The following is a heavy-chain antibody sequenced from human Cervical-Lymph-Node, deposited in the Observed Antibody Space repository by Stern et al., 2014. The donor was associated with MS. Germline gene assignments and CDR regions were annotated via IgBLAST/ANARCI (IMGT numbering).Heavy chain of an antibody. Sequence: QLQLQESGPGLVKPSETLSLTCTVSGGSISSSSYYWGWIRQPPGKGLEXIGSIYYSGSTYYNPSLKSRVTISVDTSKNQFSLKLSSVTAADTAVYYCARHGWIQALLFDYWGQGTLVTVSS. CDR2: IYYSGST. D-gene: IGHD5-18*01. V-gene: IGHV4-39*01. J-gene: IGHJ4*02. CDR1: GGSISSSSYY. CDR3: ARHGWIQALLFDY.